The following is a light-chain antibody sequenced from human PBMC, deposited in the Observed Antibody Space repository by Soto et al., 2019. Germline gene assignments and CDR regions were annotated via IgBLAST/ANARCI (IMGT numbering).Light chain of an antibody. CDR3: QQYGSSPPRLT. Sequence: EIVLTQSPGTLSLSPGERDTLSCRASQSVSSSYLAWYQQKPGQAPRLLIYGASSRATGIPDRFSGSGSGTDFTLTISRLEPEDFAVYYCQQYGSSPPRLTFGGGTKVEIK. J-gene: IGKJ4*01. V-gene: IGKV3-20*01. CDR2: GAS. CDR1: QSVSSSY.